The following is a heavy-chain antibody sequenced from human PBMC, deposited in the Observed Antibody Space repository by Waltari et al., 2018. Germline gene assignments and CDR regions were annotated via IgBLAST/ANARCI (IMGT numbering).Heavy chain of an antibody. V-gene: IGHV3-30*02. CDR2: IRYDGSNK. CDR3: AKAPSEMATIRGYFQH. J-gene: IGHJ1*01. Sequence: QVQLVESGGGVVHPGGSLRLSCAASGFTFSRYGMHWVPQAHGKGLEWVAFIRYDGSNKYYADSVKGRFTISRDNSKNTLYLQMNSLRAEDTAVYYCAKAPSEMATIRGYFQHWGQGTLVTVSS. CDR1: GFTFSRYG. D-gene: IGHD5-12*01.